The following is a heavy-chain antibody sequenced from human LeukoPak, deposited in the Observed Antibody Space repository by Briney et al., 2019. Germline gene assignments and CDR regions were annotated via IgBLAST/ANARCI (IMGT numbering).Heavy chain of an antibody. D-gene: IGHD6-25*01. CDR3: ARTSLLAAPDY. V-gene: IGHV4-39*01. CDR1: GGSISSSSYY. J-gene: IGHJ4*02. CDR2: IYYSGST. Sequence: SETLSLTCTVSGGSISSSSYYWGWIRQPPGKGLEWIGSIYYSGSTYYNPSLKSRVTISVDTSKNQFSLKLSSVTAADTAVYYCARTSLLAAPDYWGQGTLVTVSS.